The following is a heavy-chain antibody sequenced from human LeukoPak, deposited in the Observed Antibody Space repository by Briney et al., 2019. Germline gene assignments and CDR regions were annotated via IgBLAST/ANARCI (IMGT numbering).Heavy chain of an antibody. CDR1: GFIVSNNH. J-gene: IGHJ5*02. V-gene: IGHV3-66*02. CDR2: TYTDTSA. D-gene: IGHD7-27*01. CDR3: ARESWGPVGP. Sequence: GGSLRLSCAASGFIVSNNHMSWVRQAPGKGLEWVSLTYTDTSAYYADSVKGRFTISRDNSKNTLNLQMNGLRVEDTGVYYCARESWGPVGPWGQGTLVTVSS.